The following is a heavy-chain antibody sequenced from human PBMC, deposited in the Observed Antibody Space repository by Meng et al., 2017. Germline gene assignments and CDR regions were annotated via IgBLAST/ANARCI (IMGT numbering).Heavy chain of an antibody. V-gene: IGHV3-11*01. CDR1: GFTFSDDY. Sequence: VQVVEWGSGLVKPGWSRWFSCGAAGFTFSDDYMSWIRQAPGKGLVWVSYISSSGSTIYYADSVKGRFTISRDNAKNSLYLQMNSLRAEDTAVYYCARGGAARPPDYWGQGTLVTVSS. CDR2: ISSSGSTI. J-gene: IGHJ4*02. CDR3: ARGGAARPPDY. D-gene: IGHD6-6*01.